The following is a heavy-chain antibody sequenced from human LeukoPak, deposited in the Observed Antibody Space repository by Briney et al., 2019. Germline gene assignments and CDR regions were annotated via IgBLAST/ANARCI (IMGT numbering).Heavy chain of an antibody. CDR3: ARAVYYYDSSGYYRVYYYMDV. D-gene: IGHD3-22*01. CDR2: IYYSGST. CDR1: GGSISSSSYY. V-gene: IGHV4-39*07. J-gene: IGHJ6*03. Sequence: PSETLSLTCTVSGGSISSSSYYWGWIRQPPGKGLEWIGSIYYSGSTYYNPSLKSRVTISVDTSKNQFSLKLSSVTAADTAVYYCARAVYYYDSSGYYRVYYYMDVWGKGITVTVSS.